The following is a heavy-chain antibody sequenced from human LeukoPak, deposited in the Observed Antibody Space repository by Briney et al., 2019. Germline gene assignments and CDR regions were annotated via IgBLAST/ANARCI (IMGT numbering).Heavy chain of an antibody. D-gene: IGHD3-22*01. CDR2: MYLSGTT. CDR1: GDSINSLDL. Sequence: PSETLSLTCTVSGDSINSLDLWSWVRQPPGKGLEWIGEMYLSGTTHSNPSVKSRVTMSIDKSKNQFFLNLSSVTAADTAVYYCAGLVGRYSSGLYYYYFDYWGQGTLVTVSS. CDR3: AGLVGRYSSGLYYYYFDY. J-gene: IGHJ4*02. V-gene: IGHV4-4*02.